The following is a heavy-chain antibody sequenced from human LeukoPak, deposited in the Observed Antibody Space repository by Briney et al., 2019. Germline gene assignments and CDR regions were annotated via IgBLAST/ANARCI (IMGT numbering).Heavy chain of an antibody. D-gene: IGHD3-10*01. CDR2: INHSGST. J-gene: IGHJ6*03. CDR1: GGSFSGYY. CDR3: ARESPYGSAPYYYYYMDV. Sequence: KPSETLSLTCAVYGGSFSGYYWSWIRQPPGKGLEWIGEINHSGSTNYNPSLKSRVTISVDTSKNQFSLKLSSVTAADTAVYYCARESPYGSAPYYYYYMDVWGKGTTVTISS. V-gene: IGHV4-34*01.